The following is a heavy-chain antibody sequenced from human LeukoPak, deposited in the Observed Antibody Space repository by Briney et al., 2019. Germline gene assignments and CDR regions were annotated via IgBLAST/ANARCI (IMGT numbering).Heavy chain of an antibody. V-gene: IGHV1-18*01. D-gene: IGHD2-2*02. J-gene: IGHJ4*02. CDR1: GYTFTSYG. Sequence: ASVKVSCKASGYTFTSYGISWVRQAPGQGLEWMGWISAYNGNTNYAQKLQGRVTMTTDTSTSTAYMELRSLRSDDTAVYYCARDDCSCTSCYTPPFDYWGQGTLVTVSS. CDR2: ISAYNGNT. CDR3: ARDDCSCTSCYTPPFDY.